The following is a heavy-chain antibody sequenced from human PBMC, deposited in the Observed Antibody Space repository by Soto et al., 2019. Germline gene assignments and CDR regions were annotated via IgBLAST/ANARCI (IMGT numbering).Heavy chain of an antibody. J-gene: IGHJ4*02. Sequence: QVQLVQYGADVKKTGASAKLSCKASGYTFISYGISLVRQAPGQGLEWMGWISGYNGNTKYAQKLQGRVTMTTDTSTSTAYMELRSLRSDDTAVYYCAGDLGAQDVDHWGQGTLVTVSS. V-gene: IGHV1-18*01. CDR2: ISGYNGNT. D-gene: IGHD1-26*01. CDR1: GYTFISYG. CDR3: AGDLGAQDVDH.